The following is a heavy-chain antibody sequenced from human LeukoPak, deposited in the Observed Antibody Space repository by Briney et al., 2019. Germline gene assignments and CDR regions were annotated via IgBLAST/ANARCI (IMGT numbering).Heavy chain of an antibody. J-gene: IGHJ4*02. D-gene: IGHD1-26*01. CDR1: GFTFSSYS. CDR2: ISSSSSYI. Sequence: GGSLRLSCAASGFTFSSYSMNWVRQAPGKGLEWVSSISSSSSYIYYADSVKGRFTISRDNAKSSLYLQMNSLRAEDTAVYYCARRRYSGSSQHFDYWGQGTLVTVSS. V-gene: IGHV3-21*01. CDR3: ARRRYSGSSQHFDY.